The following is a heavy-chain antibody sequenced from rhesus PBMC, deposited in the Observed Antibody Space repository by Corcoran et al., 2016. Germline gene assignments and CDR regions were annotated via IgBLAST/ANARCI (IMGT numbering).Heavy chain of an antibody. CDR1: GYTFTSYY. J-gene: IGHJ4*01. CDR3: TRESIPMGDFDY. Sequence: QVQLVQSGAEIKQPGASVKLSCKASGYTFTSYYMQWERQAPGQGLEGRGLIYPYNGTKDYAQTFQGRVTLTADTSTSSGYMELSSLRSEDTAVYYCTRESIPMGDFDYWGQGVLVTVSS. D-gene: IGHD2-39*01. CDR2: IYPYNGTK. V-gene: IGHV1-1*01.